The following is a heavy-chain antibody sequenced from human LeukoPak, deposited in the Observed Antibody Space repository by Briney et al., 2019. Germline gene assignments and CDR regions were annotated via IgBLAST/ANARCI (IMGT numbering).Heavy chain of an antibody. J-gene: IGHJ4*02. CDR3: TRLAARTLHCSGGSCYSGY. Sequence: PGGSLRLSCAASGFTFSGPPMHWVRQASGKRLEWVGRIRSKANSYPTVYAASVKGRFTISRDDPKNTAYLQMNSLNTEDTAVYYCTRLAARTLHCSGGSCYSGYWGQGTLVTVSS. D-gene: IGHD2-15*01. CDR2: IRSKANSYPT. V-gene: IGHV3-73*01. CDR1: GFTFSGPP.